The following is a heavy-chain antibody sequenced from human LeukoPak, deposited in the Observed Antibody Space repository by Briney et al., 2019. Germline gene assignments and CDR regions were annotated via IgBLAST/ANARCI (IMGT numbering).Heavy chain of an antibody. CDR3: ARGHEVAVAGYFDY. CDR1: GYTFTGYY. Sequence: GASVKASCKASGYTFTGYYMHWVRQAPGQGLEWMGWINPNSGGTNYAQKFQGRVTMTRDTSISTAYMELSRLRSDDTAVYYCARGHEVAVAGYFDYWGQGTLVTVSS. V-gene: IGHV1-2*02. CDR2: INPNSGGT. J-gene: IGHJ4*02. D-gene: IGHD6-19*01.